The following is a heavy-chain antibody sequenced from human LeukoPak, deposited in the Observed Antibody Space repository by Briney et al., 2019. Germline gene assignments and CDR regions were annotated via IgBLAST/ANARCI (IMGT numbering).Heavy chain of an antibody. CDR1: GASISSNY. CDR3: ARASGASAGYYYYYYMDV. V-gene: IGHV4-59*01. Sequence: PSETLSLTCTVSGASISSNYWSWIRQPPGKGLEWIGYISYSGSTNYNPSLKSRVTISVDTAKNQFSLKLSSVTAADTAVYYCARASGASAGYYYYYYMDVWGKGSTVTVSS. J-gene: IGHJ6*03. CDR2: ISYSGST. D-gene: IGHD3-10*01.